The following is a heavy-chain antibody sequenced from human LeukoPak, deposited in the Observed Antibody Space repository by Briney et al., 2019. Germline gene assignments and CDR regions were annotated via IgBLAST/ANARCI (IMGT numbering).Heavy chain of an antibody. Sequence: SETLSLTCTVSGGSISSSSYYWGWIRQPPGKGLEWIGEINHSGSTNYNPSLKSRVTISVDTSKNQFSLKLSSVTAADTAVYYCARGGDYYDSSGYFPWWGQGTLVTVSS. V-gene: IGHV4-39*07. CDR2: INHSGST. J-gene: IGHJ4*02. CDR1: GGSISSSSYY. CDR3: ARGGDYYDSSGYFPW. D-gene: IGHD3-22*01.